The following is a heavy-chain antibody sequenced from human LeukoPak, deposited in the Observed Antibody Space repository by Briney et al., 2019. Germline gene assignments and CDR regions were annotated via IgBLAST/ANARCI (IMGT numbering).Heavy chain of an antibody. CDR1: GGTFSSYA. CDR3: ARASGYYYDSSGYPFDY. J-gene: IGHJ4*02. D-gene: IGHD3-22*01. V-gene: IGHV1-69*13. CDR2: IIPIFGTA. Sequence: GASVKVSCKASGGTFSSYAISWVRQAPGQGLEWMGGIIPIFGTANYAQKFQGRVTITADESTSTAYMELSSLRSEDTAVYYCARASGYYYDSSGYPFDYWGQGTLVTVSS.